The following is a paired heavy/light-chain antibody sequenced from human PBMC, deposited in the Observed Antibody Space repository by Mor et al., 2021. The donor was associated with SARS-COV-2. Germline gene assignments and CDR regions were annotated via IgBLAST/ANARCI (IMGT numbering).Heavy chain of an antibody. CDR3: ATDRRADNWDDRFAY. CDR1: GFNFPTYW. CDR2: INQDGSET. V-gene: IGHV3-7*04. D-gene: IGHD1-1*01. Sequence: EAQLVESGGGLVQPGGSLRLSCAASGFNFPTYWMNWFRRAPGKGLEWVGNINQDGSETNYVDSVKGRFTMSRDNAENSVYLQMSSLRVDDTAEYYCATDRRADNWDDRFAYWGRGSLVTVTS. J-gene: IGHJ4*02.
Light chain of an antibody. CDR3: QQYNTYPFT. J-gene: IGKJ3*01. CDR2: AAS. Sequence: DIQMTQSPSSLSASVGDTVTITCRANHNINIYLAWFQQKPGKAPQTLISAASTLLPGVPSRFRGSGSGTDFALTISTLQPQDLGIYYCQQYNTYPFTFGRGTAVGI. V-gene: IGKV1-16*01. CDR1: HNINIY.